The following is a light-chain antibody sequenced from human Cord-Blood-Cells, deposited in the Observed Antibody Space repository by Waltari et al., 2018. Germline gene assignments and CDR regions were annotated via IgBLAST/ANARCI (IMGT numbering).Light chain of an antibody. CDR2: AAS. CDR3: QRSYSTPPS. Sequence: DIQMTQSPSSLSASVGDIITITCRASQSISSYVSWYQHKPGKAPKLLLYAASSLQSGVSSRFHGSGTGTDFTFTSSSLQPEDFATYYCQRSYSTPPSFGGGTKVEIK. J-gene: IGKJ4*01. V-gene: IGKV1-39*01. CDR1: QSISSY.